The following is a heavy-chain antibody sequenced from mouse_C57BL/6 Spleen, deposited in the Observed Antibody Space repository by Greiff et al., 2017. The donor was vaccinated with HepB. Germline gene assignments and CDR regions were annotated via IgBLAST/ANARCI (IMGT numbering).Heavy chain of an antibody. J-gene: IGHJ4*01. D-gene: IGHD2-3*01. CDR1: GYAFTNYL. Sequence: QVQLKQPGAELVRPGTSVKVSCKASGYAFTNYLIEWVKQRPGQGLEWIGVINPGSGGTNYNEKFKGKATLTADKSSSTAYMQLSSLTSEDSAVYFCARDGYYDYAMDYWGQGTSVTVSS. CDR3: ARDGYYDYAMDY. V-gene: IGHV1-54*01. CDR2: INPGSGGT.